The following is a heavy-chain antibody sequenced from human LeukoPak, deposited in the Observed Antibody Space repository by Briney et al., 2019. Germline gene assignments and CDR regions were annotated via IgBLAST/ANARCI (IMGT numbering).Heavy chain of an antibody. Sequence: GASVKVSCKASGYTFTSYYIHWVRQAPGQGLEYMGIIRPSGSTAYAQKFLGRITMTRDTSTSAVHMELSSLRSEDTAVYYCARDNRYSYGLGPPTSVFDYWGQGTLVTVSS. D-gene: IGHD5-18*01. V-gene: IGHV1-46*01. CDR3: ARDNRYSYGLGPPTSVFDY. CDR2: IRPSGST. CDR1: GYTFTSYY. J-gene: IGHJ4*02.